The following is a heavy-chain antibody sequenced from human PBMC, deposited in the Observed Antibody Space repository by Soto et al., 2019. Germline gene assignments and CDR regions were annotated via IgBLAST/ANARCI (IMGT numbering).Heavy chain of an antibody. D-gene: IGHD3-9*01. J-gene: IGHJ4*02. CDR3: ARDTMTGYLQFDY. CDR2: INANNGNT. Sequence: QVQLVQSGAEVKKPGASVKVSCRASGYTFTNYGISWVRQAPGQGLEWKGWINANNGNTNYAQTLQGRVTMTTDTSTSTAYMELRRLRSDDTAVYYCARDTMTGYLQFDYWGQGTLVTVSS. V-gene: IGHV1-18*01. CDR1: GYTFTNYG.